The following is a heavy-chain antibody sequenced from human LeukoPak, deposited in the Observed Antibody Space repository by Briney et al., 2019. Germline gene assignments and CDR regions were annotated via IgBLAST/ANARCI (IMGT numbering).Heavy chain of an antibody. Sequence: SETLSLTCTVSGGSVTSAGFYWSWIRQHPGKGLEWIGYIYYGGTTYYNASLKSRITISVDTSKNQFSLNLSSVTAADTAVYYCARDAAAGIDLSGQGTLVTVSS. J-gene: IGHJ5*02. CDR3: ARDAAAGIDL. V-gene: IGHV4-31*03. CDR2: IYYGGTT. CDR1: GGSVTSAGFY. D-gene: IGHD6-13*01.